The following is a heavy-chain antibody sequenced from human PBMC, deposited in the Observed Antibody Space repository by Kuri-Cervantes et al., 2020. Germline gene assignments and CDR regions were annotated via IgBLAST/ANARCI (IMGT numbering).Heavy chain of an antibody. CDR3: AKDWGNWGYGYYFDC. V-gene: IGHV3-23*01. CDR2: ISGSGGST. CDR1: GFTVSSNY. J-gene: IGHJ4*02. D-gene: IGHD7-27*01. Sequence: GGSLRLSCAASGFTVSSNYMSWVRQAPGKGLEWVSAISGSGGSTYYADSVKGRFTISRDNSKNTPYLQLNSLRAEDTAMYYCAKDWGNWGYGYYFDCWGQGTLVTVSS.